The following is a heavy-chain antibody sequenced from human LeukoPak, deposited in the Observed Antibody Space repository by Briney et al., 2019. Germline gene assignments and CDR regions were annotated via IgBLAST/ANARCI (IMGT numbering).Heavy chain of an antibody. J-gene: IGHJ4*02. Sequence: QPGGSLRLSCAASGFTFSSYAMHWVRQAPGKGLEWVAVISYDGSNKYYADSVKGRFTISRDNSKNTLYLQMNSLRAEDTAVYYCAKVIRGYSYDLYFDYWGQGTLVTVSS. CDR1: GFTFSSYA. CDR2: ISYDGSNK. CDR3: AKVIRGYSYDLYFDY. D-gene: IGHD5-18*01. V-gene: IGHV3-30*04.